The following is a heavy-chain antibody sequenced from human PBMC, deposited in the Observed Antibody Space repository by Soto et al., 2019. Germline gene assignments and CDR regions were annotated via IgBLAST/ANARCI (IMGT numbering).Heavy chain of an antibody. V-gene: IGHV3-23*01. Sequence: EVQLLDSGGGLVQPGGSLRLSCAASGFTFSSYAMSWVRQAPGKGLEWVSGISGSGGSTYYADSVKGRFTISRDNSKNTLDLQTSSLRAEDTAVYYCAKEEGYSSGWTEIDYWGQGTLVTVSS. J-gene: IGHJ4*02. CDR1: GFTFSSYA. CDR2: ISGSGGST. CDR3: AKEEGYSSGWTEIDY. D-gene: IGHD6-19*01.